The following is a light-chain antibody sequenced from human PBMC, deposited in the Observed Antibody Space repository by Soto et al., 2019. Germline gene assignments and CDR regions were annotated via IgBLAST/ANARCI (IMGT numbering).Light chain of an antibody. Sequence: QSVLTQPPSVSGAPGQRVTISCTGSSSNFGAGFDVHWYQHLPGTAPKLLLFSNNNRPSGVPDRFSGSKSGTSASLAITGLQAEDEADYYCQSFDISLSNYVFRSGTKVTVL. CDR2: SNN. J-gene: IGLJ1*01. CDR1: SSNFGAGFD. CDR3: QSFDISLSNYV. V-gene: IGLV1-40*01.